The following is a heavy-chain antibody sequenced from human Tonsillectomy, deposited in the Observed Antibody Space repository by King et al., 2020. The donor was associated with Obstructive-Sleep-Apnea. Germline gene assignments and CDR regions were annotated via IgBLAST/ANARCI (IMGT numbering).Heavy chain of an antibody. J-gene: IGHJ4*02. D-gene: IGHD6-19*01. Sequence: QLQESGPGLVKPSQTLSLTCTVSGGSISSGDYYWSWIRQPPGTGLEWIGYIYYSGSTYYNPSLTIGATISVDTTKNPFSLKLSSVTAADTAVYYCARTVACPGSFDYWGQGTLVTVSS. CDR1: GGSISSGDYY. V-gene: IGHV4-31*03. CDR3: ARTVACPGSFDY. CDR2: IYYSGST.